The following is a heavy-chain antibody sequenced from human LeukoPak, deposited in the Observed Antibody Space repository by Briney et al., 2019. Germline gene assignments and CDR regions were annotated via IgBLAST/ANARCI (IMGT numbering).Heavy chain of an antibody. CDR1: GGSFSGYY. V-gene: IGHV4-34*01. D-gene: IGHD2-21*02. Sequence: PSETLSLTCAVYGGSFSGYYWSWIRQPPGKGLEWIGEINHSGSTNYNPSLKSRVTISVDTSKNQFSLKLSSVTAAGTAVYYCARARGGVTATIDDAFDIWGQGTMVTVSS. J-gene: IGHJ3*02. CDR3: ARARGGVTATIDDAFDI. CDR2: INHSGST.